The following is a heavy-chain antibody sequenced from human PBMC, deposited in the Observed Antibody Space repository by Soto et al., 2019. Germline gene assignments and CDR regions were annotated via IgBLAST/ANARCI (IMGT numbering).Heavy chain of an antibody. D-gene: IGHD6-19*01. J-gene: IGHJ4*02. Sequence: GGSLRLSCAASGFIFSSFAMTWVRQAPGKGLEWVSAIVGGGGNRPYYADSVKGQFIISRDNSKNTLYVQMNSLRAEDTAIYYCAKQAGYSSDPFDYWGQGTLVTVSS. CDR3: AKQAGYSSDPFDY. CDR1: GFIFSSFA. CDR2: IVGGGGNRP. V-gene: IGHV3-23*01.